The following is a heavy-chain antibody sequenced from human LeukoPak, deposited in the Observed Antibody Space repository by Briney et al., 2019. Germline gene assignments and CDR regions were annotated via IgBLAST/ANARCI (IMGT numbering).Heavy chain of an antibody. CDR3: ARVSVYYDSSGYYYLFDY. Sequence: SETLSLTCAVSGGSISSSNWWSWVRQPPGKGLEWIGEIYHSGSTNYNQSLKSRVTISVDKSKNQFSLKLSSVTAADTAVYYCARVSVYYDSSGYYYLFDYWGQGTLVTASS. CDR1: GGSISSSNW. CDR2: IYHSGST. D-gene: IGHD3-22*01. J-gene: IGHJ4*02. V-gene: IGHV4-4*02.